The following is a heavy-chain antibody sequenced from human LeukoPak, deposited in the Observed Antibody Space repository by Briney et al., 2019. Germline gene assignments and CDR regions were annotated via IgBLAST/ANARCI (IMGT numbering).Heavy chain of an antibody. D-gene: IGHD3-22*01. J-gene: IGHJ4*02. V-gene: IGHV1-46*01. CDR1: GYTFTSYY. Sequence: ASVKVSCKAPGYTFTSYYMHWVRQAPGQGLERMGIINPSGGSTSYAQKFQGRVTMTRDTSTSTVYMELSSLRSEDTAVYYCARGSWHYYDSSGYYDYWGQGTLVTVSS. CDR3: ARGSWHYYDSSGYYDY. CDR2: INPSGGST.